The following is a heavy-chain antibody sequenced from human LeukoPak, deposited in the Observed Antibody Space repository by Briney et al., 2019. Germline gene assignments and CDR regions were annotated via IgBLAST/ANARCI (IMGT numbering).Heavy chain of an antibody. CDR2: ISSSGTTI. J-gene: IGHJ4*02. V-gene: IGHV3-48*03. CDR1: GFTFSSYE. D-gene: IGHD1-26*01. CDR3: ARDFTSGSYLEDY. Sequence: GGSLRLSCAASGFTFSSYEMNWVRQAPGKGLQWVSDISSSGTTIYYADSVKGRFTISRDNAKNSLYLQMNSLRAEDTAVYYCARDFTSGSYLEDYWGQGTLVTVSS.